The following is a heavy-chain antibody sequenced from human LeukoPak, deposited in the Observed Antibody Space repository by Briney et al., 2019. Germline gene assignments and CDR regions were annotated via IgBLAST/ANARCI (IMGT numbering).Heavy chain of an antibody. D-gene: IGHD3-10*01. J-gene: IGHJ3*02. CDR3: ATLGHAFDI. V-gene: IGHV3-23*01. CDR2: ISGSGSRT. Sequence: GGSLRLSCAASRFTFSSYAMSWVRRAPGKGLEWVSGISGSGSRTFYADSVKGRFTVSRDNSKNTMYLQMNSLRAEDTAVYYCATLGHAFDIWGQGTMVTVSS. CDR1: RFTFSSYA.